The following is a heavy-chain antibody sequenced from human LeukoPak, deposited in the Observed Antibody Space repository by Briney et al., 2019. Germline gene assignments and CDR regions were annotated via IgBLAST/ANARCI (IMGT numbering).Heavy chain of an antibody. CDR1: GGSISSGGYY. Sequence: SQTLSLTCTVSGGSISSGGYYWSWIRQHPGKGLEWIGYIYYSGSTYYNPSLKSRVTISVDTSKNQFSLKLSSVTAADTAVYYFARDGIAAAAAFDYWGQGTLVTVSS. J-gene: IGHJ4*02. V-gene: IGHV4-31*03. D-gene: IGHD6-13*01. CDR3: ARDGIAAAAAFDY. CDR2: IYYSGST.